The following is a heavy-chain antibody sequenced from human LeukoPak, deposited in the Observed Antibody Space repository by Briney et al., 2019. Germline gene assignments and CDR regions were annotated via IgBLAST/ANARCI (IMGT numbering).Heavy chain of an antibody. V-gene: IGHV3-9*01. CDR2: ISWNSGSI. CDR3: AKDNYYDSSGYSNWFDP. Sequence: GGSLRLSCAASGFTFDDYAMHWVRQAPGKGLEWVSGISWNSGSIGYADSVKGRFTFSRDNAKNSLYLQMNSLRDEDTALYYCAKDNYYDSSGYSNWFDPWGQGTLVTVSS. J-gene: IGHJ5*02. CDR1: GFTFDDYA. D-gene: IGHD3-22*01.